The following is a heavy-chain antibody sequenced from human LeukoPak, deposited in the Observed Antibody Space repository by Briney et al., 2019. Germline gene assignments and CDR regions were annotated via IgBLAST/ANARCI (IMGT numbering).Heavy chain of an antibody. CDR1: GFTFSSYA. Sequence: GGSLRLSCAASGFTFSSYAMSWVRQAPGKGLEWVSAISGSGGSTYYADSVKGRFTISRDNSKNTLYVQMNSLRAEDTAVYYCAKPRSGDYTNWFDSWGQGTLVTVSS. CDR2: ISGSGGST. CDR3: AKPRSGDYTNWFDS. J-gene: IGHJ5*01. D-gene: IGHD4-11*01. V-gene: IGHV3-23*01.